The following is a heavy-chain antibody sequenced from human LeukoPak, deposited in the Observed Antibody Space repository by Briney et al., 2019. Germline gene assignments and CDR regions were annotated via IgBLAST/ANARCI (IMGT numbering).Heavy chain of an antibody. D-gene: IGHD6-13*01. V-gene: IGHV4-59*12. CDR1: GGSISSYY. CDR3: AKSAAAGY. CDR2: IYYSGGT. Sequence: SETLSLTCTVSGGSISSYYWSWIRQPPGKGLEWIGYIYYSGGTNYNPSLKSRVTISVDTSKDQFSLKLSSVTAADTAVYYCAKSAAAGYWGQGTLVTVSS. J-gene: IGHJ4*02.